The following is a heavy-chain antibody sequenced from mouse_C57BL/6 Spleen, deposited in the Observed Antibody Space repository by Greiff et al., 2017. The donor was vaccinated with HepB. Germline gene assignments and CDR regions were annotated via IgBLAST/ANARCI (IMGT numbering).Heavy chain of an antibody. CDR3: ARRWDGDAMDY. Sequence: EVQLQQSGPELVKPGASVKISCKASGYTFTDYYMNWVKQSHGKSLEWIGDINPNNGGTSYNQKFKGKATLTVDKSSSTAYMELRSLTSEDSAVYYCARRWDGDAMDYWGQGTSVTVSS. D-gene: IGHD4-1*01. V-gene: IGHV1-26*01. CDR1: GYTFTDYY. CDR2: INPNNGGT. J-gene: IGHJ4*01.